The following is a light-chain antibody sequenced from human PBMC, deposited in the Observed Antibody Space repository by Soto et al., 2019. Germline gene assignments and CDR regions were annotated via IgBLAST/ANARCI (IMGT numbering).Light chain of an antibody. CDR1: QSVSSSY. CDR2: GAS. Sequence: EIVLTQSPCTLSFSPGERATLTCRASQSVSSSYLAWFQQKPGQAPRLLIYGASSRSTSMPDRFSGSGSGTDFTLTISRLEPEDFAVYYCQQYGNATFTFGPGTKVDIK. J-gene: IGKJ3*01. CDR3: QQYGNATFT. V-gene: IGKV3-20*01.